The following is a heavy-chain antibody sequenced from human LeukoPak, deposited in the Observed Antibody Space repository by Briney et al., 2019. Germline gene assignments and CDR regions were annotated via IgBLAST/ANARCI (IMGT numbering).Heavy chain of an antibody. CDR1: GFIFRDYY. Sequence: GGSLRLSCAASGFIFRDYYMSWIRQAPGKGLEWVSFISTSDNTIYYAGSVKGRFTISRDNAKNSLYLQMNSLRAEDTAVYYCARGGLYYYDSGGYRFDYWGQGALVTVSS. D-gene: IGHD3-22*01. V-gene: IGHV3-11*04. CDR2: ISTSDNTI. CDR3: ARGGLYYYDSGGYRFDY. J-gene: IGHJ4*02.